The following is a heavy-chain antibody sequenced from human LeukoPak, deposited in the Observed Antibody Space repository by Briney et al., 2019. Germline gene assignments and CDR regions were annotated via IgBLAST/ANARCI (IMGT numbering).Heavy chain of an antibody. CDR3: ASGMDTVTTTNY. Sequence: GGSLRLSCAASGFSFSSHWVHWVRQAPGKGLVWVSRISDDGSYTSNVDSVKGRFTISRDNVNNMLYLHMNSLRAEDTAVYYCASGMDTVTTTNYWGQGTLVTVSS. CDR1: GFSFSSHW. J-gene: IGHJ4*02. V-gene: IGHV3-74*01. D-gene: IGHD4-17*01. CDR2: ISDDGSYT.